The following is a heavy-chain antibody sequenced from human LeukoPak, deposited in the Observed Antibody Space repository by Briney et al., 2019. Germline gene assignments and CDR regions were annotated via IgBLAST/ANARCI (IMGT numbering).Heavy chain of an antibody. CDR1: GFTFSSYE. Sequence: GGSLRLSCAASGFTFSSYEMNWVRQAPGKGLEWVSYISSSGSSMYYADSVKGRFTTSRDNAKNSLYLQMNSLRAEDTAFYYCARGSGSSCWGQGTLVTVSS. CDR2: ISSSGSSM. V-gene: IGHV3-48*03. J-gene: IGHJ4*02. D-gene: IGHD6-13*01. CDR3: ARGSGSSC.